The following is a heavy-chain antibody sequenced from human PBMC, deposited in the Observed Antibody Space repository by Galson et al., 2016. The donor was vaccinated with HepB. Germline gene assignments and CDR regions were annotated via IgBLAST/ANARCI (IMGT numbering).Heavy chain of an antibody. Sequence: SLRLSCAASGFTFPNYAMNWVRQAPGKGLEWVSAISGSGDNTYSADSVKGRLTISRDNSKNTLYLQMNSLRAEDTGVYYCARKYYDFWSGYYSWSDYWGQGTLVTVSS. D-gene: IGHD3-3*01. J-gene: IGHJ4*02. CDR3: ARKYYDFWSGYYSWSDY. CDR1: GFTFPNYA. V-gene: IGHV3-23*01. CDR2: ISGSGDNT.